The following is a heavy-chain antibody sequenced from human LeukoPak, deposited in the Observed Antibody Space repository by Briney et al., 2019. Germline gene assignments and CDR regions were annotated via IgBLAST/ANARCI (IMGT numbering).Heavy chain of an antibody. V-gene: IGHV3-64D*06. Sequence: PGGSLRLSCSASGRTFSSYAMHWVRQAPGKGLEYVSVISSNGGNTYYADSVKGRFTISRDNSKNTLFLQMSSLRAEDTAVYYCSSGSSMDVWGQGTTVTVSS. J-gene: IGHJ6*02. CDR3: SSGSSMDV. CDR1: GRTFSSYA. CDR2: ISSNGGNT. D-gene: IGHD3-22*01.